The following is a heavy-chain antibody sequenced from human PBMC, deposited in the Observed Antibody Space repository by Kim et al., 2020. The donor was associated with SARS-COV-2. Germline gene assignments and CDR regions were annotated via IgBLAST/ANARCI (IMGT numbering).Heavy chain of an antibody. CDR1: GFTFSSYA. CDR2: ISVSGHYK. D-gene: IGHD6-13*01. J-gene: IGHJ3*02. Sequence: GGSLRLSCAASGFTFSSYAMSWVRQAPGQGLVWVSAISVSGHYKFYADSVTGRFTISRDDSRNTLYLQMDSLRADDTAVYYCAQGGIAFSYAFHIWGQGTMVTVSS. CDR3: AQGGIAFSYAFHI. V-gene: IGHV3-23*01.